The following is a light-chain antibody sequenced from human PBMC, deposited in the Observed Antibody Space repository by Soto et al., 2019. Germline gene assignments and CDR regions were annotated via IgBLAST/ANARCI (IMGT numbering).Light chain of an antibody. CDR2: KAS. J-gene: IGKJ1*01. CDR3: QQYNKYWT. CDR1: QSVSSR. V-gene: IGKV1-5*03. Sequence: DIQMTQSPSTLSASVGDRVTITCRASQSVSSRLAWYQQKPGKATTVLIYKASSLESGVPSRFSGSGSGTEFTLTISSLQPDDFATYYCQQYNKYWTFGQGTKVEIK.